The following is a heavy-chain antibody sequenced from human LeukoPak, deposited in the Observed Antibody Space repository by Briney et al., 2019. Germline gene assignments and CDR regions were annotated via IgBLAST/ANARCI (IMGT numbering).Heavy chain of an antibody. CDR2: INPSGGST. CDR1: GYTFTSYY. Sequence: ASVKVSCKASGYTFTSYYMHWVRQAPGQGLEWMGIINPSGGSTSYAQKFQGRVTMTRDTSTSTVYMELSSLRSEDTAVYYCASPTVGATLFDYWGQGTLVTVSS. V-gene: IGHV1-46*01. D-gene: IGHD1-26*01. J-gene: IGHJ4*02. CDR3: ASPTVGATLFDY.